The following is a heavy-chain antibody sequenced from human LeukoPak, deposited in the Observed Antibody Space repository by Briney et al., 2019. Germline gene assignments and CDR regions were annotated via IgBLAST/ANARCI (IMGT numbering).Heavy chain of an antibody. CDR3: AREGGQQLFGSDWFDP. V-gene: IGHV3-48*01. J-gene: IGHJ5*02. CDR2: ISSSSSTT. CDR1: GFTFSSYS. Sequence: PGGSLRLSCAASGFTFSSYSMNWVRQAPGKGLEWVSYISSSSSTTYYADSVKGRFTISRDNAKNSLYLQMNSLRAEDTAVYYCAREGGQQLFGSDWFDPWGQGTLVTVSS. D-gene: IGHD6-13*01.